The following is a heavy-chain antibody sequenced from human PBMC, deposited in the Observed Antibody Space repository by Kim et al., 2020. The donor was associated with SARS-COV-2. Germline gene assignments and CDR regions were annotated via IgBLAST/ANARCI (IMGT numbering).Heavy chain of an antibody. D-gene: IGHD3-10*01. J-gene: IGHJ5*02. Sequence: SVKVSCKASGGTFSSYAISWVRQAPGQGLEWMGGIIPIFGTANYAQKFQGRVTITADESTSTAYMELSSLRSEDTAVYYCARIYGSGSYQGLGWFDPWGQGTLVTVSS. V-gene: IGHV1-69*13. CDR1: GGTFSSYA. CDR3: ARIYGSGSYQGLGWFDP. CDR2: IIPIFGTA.